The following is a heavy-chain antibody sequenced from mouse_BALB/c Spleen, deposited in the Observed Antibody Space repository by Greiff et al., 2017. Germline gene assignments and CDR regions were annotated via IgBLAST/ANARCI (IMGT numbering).Heavy chain of an antibody. Sequence: EVQLQQSGAELVKPGASVKLSCTASGFNIKDTYMHWVKQRPEQGLEWIGRIDPANGNTKYDPKFQGKATITADTSSNTAYLQLSSLTSEDTAVYYCARNLDYGSSYLYYAMDYWGQGTSVTVSS. J-gene: IGHJ4*01. CDR1: GFNIKDTY. V-gene: IGHV14-3*02. D-gene: IGHD1-1*01. CDR3: ARNLDYGSSYLYYAMDY. CDR2: IDPANGNT.